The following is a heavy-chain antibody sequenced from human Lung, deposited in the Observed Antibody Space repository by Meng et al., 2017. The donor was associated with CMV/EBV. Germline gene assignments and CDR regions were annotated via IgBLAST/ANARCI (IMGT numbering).Heavy chain of an antibody. CDR3: ARTSSSGLDC. J-gene: IGHJ4*02. Sequence: GSLRLXCSVSGGSISSTDYHWGWIRQPPGKGLEWIGSFYNGGPTSYNPSLKSRVTISIDMSKNQFSLKLSSATAADTAVYYCARTSSSGLDCWGQGTLVTVSS. CDR2: FYNGGPT. D-gene: IGHD6-19*01. V-gene: IGHV4-39*07. CDR1: GGSISSTDYH.